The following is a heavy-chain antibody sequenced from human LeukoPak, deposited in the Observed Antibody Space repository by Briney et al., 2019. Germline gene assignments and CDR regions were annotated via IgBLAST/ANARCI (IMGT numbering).Heavy chain of an antibody. CDR2: IYYSGST. Sequence: SETLSLTCTVSGGSISSYYWSWIRQPPGKGLEWIGYIYYSGSTNYNPSLKSRVTISVDTSKNQFSLKLSSVTAAHTAVYYCAREDEGLLDYWSQGTLVTVSS. CDR3: AREDEGLLDY. CDR1: GGSISSYY. J-gene: IGHJ4*02. V-gene: IGHV4-59*01.